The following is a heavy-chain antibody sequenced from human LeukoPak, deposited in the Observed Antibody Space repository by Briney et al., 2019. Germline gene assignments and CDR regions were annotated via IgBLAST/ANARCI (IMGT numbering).Heavy chain of an antibody. CDR1: GFTFSGSA. CDR2: IRSKLNSYAT. Sequence: GGSLRLSCAASGFTFSGSAMHWVRQASGKGLECVGRIRSKLNSYATGYAASVKGRFTISRDDSKNTAYLQMDSLKTEDTAVYYCTSSASYYFDFWGQGTLVTVSS. CDR3: TSSASYYFDF. V-gene: IGHV3-73*01. J-gene: IGHJ4*02. D-gene: IGHD1-26*01.